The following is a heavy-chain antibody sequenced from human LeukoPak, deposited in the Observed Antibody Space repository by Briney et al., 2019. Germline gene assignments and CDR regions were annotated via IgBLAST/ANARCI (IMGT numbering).Heavy chain of an antibody. J-gene: IGHJ4*02. Sequence: PSETLSLTCTVSGGSISSYYWSWIRQPPGKGLEWIGYIYYSGSTNYNPSLKSRVTISVDTSKNQSSLKLSSVTAADTAVYYCAREEGSSPNYFDYWGQGTLVTVSS. CDR2: IYYSGST. CDR1: GGSISSYY. CDR3: AREEGSSPNYFDY. V-gene: IGHV4-59*12.